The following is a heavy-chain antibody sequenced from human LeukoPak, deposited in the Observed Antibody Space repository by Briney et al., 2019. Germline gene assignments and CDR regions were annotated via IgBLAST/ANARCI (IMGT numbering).Heavy chain of an antibody. D-gene: IGHD1-26*01. J-gene: IGHJ6*03. CDR1: GGSFSDYY. CDR3: ARRGPLYSGSFTLYYYYYMDV. Sequence: PSETLSLTCAIYGGSFSDYYWSWLRQPPGKGLEWIGEINHSGSTNYNPSLKSRVTISVDTSKNQFSLRLISVTAADTAVYYCARRGPLYSGSFTLYYYYYMDVWGKGTTVTVSS. CDR2: INHSGST. V-gene: IGHV4-34*01.